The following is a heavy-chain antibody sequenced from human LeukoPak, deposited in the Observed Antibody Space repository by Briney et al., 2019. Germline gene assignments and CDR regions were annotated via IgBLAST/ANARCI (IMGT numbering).Heavy chain of an antibody. D-gene: IGHD2-2*01. CDR1: GYTFTSFA. V-gene: IGHV1-3*01. Sequence: GASVTVSCKASGYTFTSFAMHWVRQAPGQRLEWMGWINADNGYTKYSQKFQGRLTITRDTSASTAYMELSNLRSEDTAVYYCARDGLVVVPVAMEYRNWFDPWGQGTLVTVSS. J-gene: IGHJ5*02. CDR3: ARDGLVVVPVAMEYRNWFDP. CDR2: INADNGYT.